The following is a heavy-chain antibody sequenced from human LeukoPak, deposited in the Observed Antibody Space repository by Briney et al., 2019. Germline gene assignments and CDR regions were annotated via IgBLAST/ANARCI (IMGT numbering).Heavy chain of an antibody. V-gene: IGHV3-53*01. D-gene: IGHD4-17*01. CDR3: ARLTVTTTSDYFDY. J-gene: IGHJ4*02. CDR1: DLTVSSNY. Sequence: GGSLRLSCAASDLTVSSNYMSWVRQAPGKGLQCVSLIYSGDSTYYADSVKGRFTISRDKSKNTLSLQMNSLRAEDTAVYYCARLTVTTTSDYFDYRGQGTLVTVSP. CDR2: IYSGDST.